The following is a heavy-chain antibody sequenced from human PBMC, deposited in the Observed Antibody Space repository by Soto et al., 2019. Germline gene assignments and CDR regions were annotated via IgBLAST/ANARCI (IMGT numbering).Heavy chain of an antibody. J-gene: IGHJ6*02. CDR1: GFTFSSYS. D-gene: IGHD2-2*01. CDR2: ISRSSSTI. V-gene: IGHV3-48*02. CDR3: ARWPLTSPDV. Sequence: EVQLVESGGGLVQPGGSLRLSCAASGFTFSSYSMNWVRQAPGKGLEWVSYISRSSSTIYYADSVKGRFTISGDNAKNSLYMQLDSLRDEDTAVYSCARWPLTSPDVWGQGTTVTVSS.